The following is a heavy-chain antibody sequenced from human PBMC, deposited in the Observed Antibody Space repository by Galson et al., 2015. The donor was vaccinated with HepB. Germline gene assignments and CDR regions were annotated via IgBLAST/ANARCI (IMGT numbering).Heavy chain of an antibody. V-gene: IGHV3-21*01. Sequence: SLRLSCAASGFTFSSYSMNWVRQAPGKGLEWVSSISSSSSYIYYADSVKGRLTISRDNAKNSLYLQMNSLRAEDTAVYYCARDLGQLWAYYYYYGMDVWGQGTTVTVSS. D-gene: IGHD5-18*01. CDR1: GFTFSSYS. CDR3: ARDLGQLWAYYYYYGMDV. J-gene: IGHJ6*02. CDR2: ISSSSSYI.